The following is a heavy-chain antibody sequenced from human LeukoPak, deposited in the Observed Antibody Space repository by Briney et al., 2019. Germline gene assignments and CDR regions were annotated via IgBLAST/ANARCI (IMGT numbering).Heavy chain of an antibody. D-gene: IGHD1-26*01. J-gene: IGHJ4*02. Sequence: GGSLRLSCAASGFTFITYAMSWVREAPGKGLEWVSAISGSGVSTYYADSVKGRFSISRDNSKNTLYLQITSLTAEDTAVHCCAQQEGSYYFDYWGQGTLVTVSS. V-gene: IGHV3-23*01. CDR2: ISGSGVST. CDR1: GFTFITYA. CDR3: AQQEGSYYFDY.